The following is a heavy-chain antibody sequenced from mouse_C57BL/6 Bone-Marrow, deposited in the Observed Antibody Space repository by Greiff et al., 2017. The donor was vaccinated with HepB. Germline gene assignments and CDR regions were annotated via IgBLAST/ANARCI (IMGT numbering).Heavy chain of an antibody. CDR1: GYAFSSYW. J-gene: IGHJ2*01. V-gene: IGHV1-80*01. D-gene: IGHD1-1*01. CDR3: ARSKTTVVARD. Sequence: VQLQQSGAELVKPGASVKISCKASGYAFSSYWMNWVKQRPGKGLEWIGQIYPGDGDTNYNGKFKGKATRTADKSSSTAYRQLSSLTSEDSAVYFCARSKTTVVARDWGQGTTLTVSS. CDR2: IYPGDGDT.